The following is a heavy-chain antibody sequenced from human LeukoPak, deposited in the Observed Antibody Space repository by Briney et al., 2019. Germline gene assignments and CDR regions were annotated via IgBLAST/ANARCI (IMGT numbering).Heavy chain of an antibody. Sequence: GGSLRLSCVASGFIFRNYWMSWVRQAPGKGLEWVANINHDGGDKNYVDSVKGRFTISRDNAKSSLYLQMNSLRAEDTAVYYCARVAANPGYWGQGTLVTVSS. V-gene: IGHV3-7*02. D-gene: IGHD6-13*01. CDR1: GFIFRNYW. CDR2: INHDGGDK. J-gene: IGHJ4*02. CDR3: ARVAANPGY.